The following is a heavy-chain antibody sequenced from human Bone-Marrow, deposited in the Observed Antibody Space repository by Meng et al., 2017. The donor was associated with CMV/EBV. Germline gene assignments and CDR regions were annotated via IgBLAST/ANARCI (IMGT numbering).Heavy chain of an antibody. Sequence: ASVKVSCKASGYTFTGYYMHWVRQAPGQGLEWMGWINPNSGGTNYAQKFQGRVTMTRDTSISTAYMELSRLRSEDTAVYYCARDQGAGYGGNSDLGYWGQGTLVTVSS. CDR2: INPNSGGT. CDR1: GYTFTGYY. V-gene: IGHV1-2*02. D-gene: IGHD4-23*01. J-gene: IGHJ4*02. CDR3: ARDQGAGYGGNSDLGY.